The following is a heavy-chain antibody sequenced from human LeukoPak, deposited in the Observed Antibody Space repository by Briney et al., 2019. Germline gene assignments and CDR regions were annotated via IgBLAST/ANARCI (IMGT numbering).Heavy chain of an antibody. J-gene: IGHJ6*02. V-gene: IGHV4-39*01. CDR3: AKEYYYDSSGYYRTYYYYYYGMDV. CDR1: GGSISSSSYY. Sequence: PSETLSLTCTVSGGSISSSSYYWGWIRQPPGEGVEWIGSIYYSGSTYNNPSLKSRVTISVDTSKHQFSLKLSSVTAADTAVYYCAKEYYYDSSGYYRTYYYYYYGMDVWGQGTTVTVSS. CDR2: IYYSGST. D-gene: IGHD3-22*01.